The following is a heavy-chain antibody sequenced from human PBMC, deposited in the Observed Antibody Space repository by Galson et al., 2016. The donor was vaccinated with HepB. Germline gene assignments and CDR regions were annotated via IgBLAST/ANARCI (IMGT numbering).Heavy chain of an antibody. V-gene: IGHV3-21*01. J-gene: IGHJ2*01. D-gene: IGHD4-23*01. CDR3: AGFSDYGGNYDWYFDR. CDR2: ISSSSSYI. Sequence: SLRLSCAASGFTFSSYSMNWVRQAPGKGLEWVSSISSSSSYIYYADSVEGRFTITRDNAKNSLYLQMNSLRAEDTAVYYCAGFSDYGGNYDWYFDRWGRGTLVTVSS. CDR1: GFTFSSYS.